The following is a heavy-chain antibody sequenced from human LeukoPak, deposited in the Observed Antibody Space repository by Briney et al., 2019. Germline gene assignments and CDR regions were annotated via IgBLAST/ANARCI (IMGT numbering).Heavy chain of an antibody. J-gene: IGHJ4*02. CDR3: AREGSGSSTFYFDY. CDR1: GFTFSSYG. D-gene: IGHD1-26*01. Sequence: PGGSLRLSCAASGFTFSSYGMHWVRQAPGKGLEWVAVISYDGSNKYYADPVKGRFTISRDNSKNTLYLQMNGLRAEDTAVFYCAREGSGSSTFYFDYWGQGTLVTVSS. CDR2: ISYDGSNK. V-gene: IGHV3-30*03.